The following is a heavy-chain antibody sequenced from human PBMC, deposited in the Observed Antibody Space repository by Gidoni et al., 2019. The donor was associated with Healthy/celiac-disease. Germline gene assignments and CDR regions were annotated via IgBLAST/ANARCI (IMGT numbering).Heavy chain of an antibody. Sequence: QVQLVESGGGVVQPGRSLRLSCAASGFTFSSYGLHWVRQAPGKGLEWVAVISYDGSNKYYADSVKGRFTISRDNSKNTLYLQMNSLRAEDTAVYYCAKDSVVPAAISTDYYYGMDVWGQGTTVTVSS. CDR1: GFTFSSYG. V-gene: IGHV3-30*18. J-gene: IGHJ6*02. D-gene: IGHD2-2*01. CDR2: ISYDGSNK. CDR3: AKDSVVPAAISTDYYYGMDV.